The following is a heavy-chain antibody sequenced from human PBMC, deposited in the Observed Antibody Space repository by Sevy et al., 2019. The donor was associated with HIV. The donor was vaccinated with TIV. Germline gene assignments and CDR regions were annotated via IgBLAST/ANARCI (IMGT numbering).Heavy chain of an antibody. J-gene: IGHJ4*02. CDR2: IKSKTDGGTT. D-gene: IGHD6-19*01. V-gene: IGHV3-15*07. CDR1: GFTFSNAW. CDR3: TTHNPDLAVAGLFDY. Sequence: GGSLILSCAASGFTFSNAWMNWVRQAPGKGLEWVGRIKSKTDGGTTDYAAPVKGRFTISRDDSKNTLYLQMNSLKTEDTAVYYCTTHNPDLAVAGLFDYWGQGTLVTVSS.